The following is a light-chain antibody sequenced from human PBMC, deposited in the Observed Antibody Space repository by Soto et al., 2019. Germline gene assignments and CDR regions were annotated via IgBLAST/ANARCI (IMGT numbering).Light chain of an antibody. CDR3: QQFNRYSSWT. Sequence: DIQMTQSPSTLSASAGDRVTIACRASQSISTLLAWYQQRPGKAPQLLIYDASTLLRGVPSRFSGSGFGTEFTLPISSLQPDDFATYYCQQFNRYSSWTFGQGTKVEI. V-gene: IGKV1-5*01. CDR1: QSISTL. CDR2: DAS. J-gene: IGKJ1*01.